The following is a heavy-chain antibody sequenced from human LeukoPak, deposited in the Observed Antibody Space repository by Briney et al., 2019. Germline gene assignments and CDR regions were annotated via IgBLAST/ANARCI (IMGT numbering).Heavy chain of an antibody. D-gene: IGHD2-2*01. CDR3: ARAPPGCSSTSCYATRFDY. CDR2: IYYSGST. J-gene: IGHJ4*02. CDR1: GDSISSGDYY. V-gene: IGHV4-30-4*01. Sequence: SETLSLTCTVSGDSISSGDYYGTWIRQPPGRGLEWIGYIYYSGSTYYNPSLKSRVTISVDTSKNQFSLKLSSVTAADTAVYYCARAPPGCSSTSCYATRFDYWGQGTLVTVSS.